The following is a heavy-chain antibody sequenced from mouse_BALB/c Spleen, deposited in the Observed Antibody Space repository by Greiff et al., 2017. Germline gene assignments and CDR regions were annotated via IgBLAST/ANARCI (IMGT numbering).Heavy chain of an antibody. CDR2: IYPGNVNT. CDR3: ARDGGLRDYFDY. CDR1: GYTFTSYY. D-gene: IGHD2-4*01. V-gene: IGHV1S56*01. J-gene: IGHJ2*01. Sequence: QVQLQQSGPELVKPGASVRISCKASGYTFTSYYIHWVKQRPGQGLEWIGWIYPGNVNTKYNEKFKGKATLTADKSSSTAYMQLSSLTSEDSAVYFCARDGGLRDYFDYWGQGTTLTVSS.